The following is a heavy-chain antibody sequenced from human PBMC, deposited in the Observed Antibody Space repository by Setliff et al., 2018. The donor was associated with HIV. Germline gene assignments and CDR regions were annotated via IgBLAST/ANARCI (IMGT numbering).Heavy chain of an antibody. V-gene: IGHV1-18*01. J-gene: IGHJ3*01. D-gene: IGHD3-16*01. Sequence: ASVKVSCKTSGYMFIAYGMSWVRRAPGQGLEWMGWIGPYNDRTEYAQEFHGRVSLTIDTSASTAYMEPRSLRSDDTAVYYCARDDGGYNYAEDFDVWGQGTMVTVSS. CDR1: GYMFIAYG. CDR2: IGPYNDRT. CDR3: ARDDGGYNYAEDFDV.